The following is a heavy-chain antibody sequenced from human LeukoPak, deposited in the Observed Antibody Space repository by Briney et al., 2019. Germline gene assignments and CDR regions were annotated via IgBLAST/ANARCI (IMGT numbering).Heavy chain of an antibody. V-gene: IGHV4-59*01. CDR1: GGSLSDYY. D-gene: IGHD7-27*01. CDR3: ASRKLGNDY. J-gene: IGHJ4*02. CDR2: IYHTGST. Sequence: SETLSLTCTISGGSLSDYYWSWIRHSPGKGLEWIGYIYHTGSTSYSPSLKSRVTISADTSQNQFSLKLSSVTAADTAVYYCASRKLGNDYWGQGTLVTVSS.